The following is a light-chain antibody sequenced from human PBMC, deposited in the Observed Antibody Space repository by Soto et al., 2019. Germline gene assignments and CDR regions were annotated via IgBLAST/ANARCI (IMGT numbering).Light chain of an antibody. V-gene: IGLV2-14*01. Sequence: QSALTQPASVSGSPGQSITISCTGTSSDVGGYNFVSWYQQYPGKAPKLIIFEVNNRPSGISSRFSGSKSGNTASLTSSGLQAEDEADYYCSSYRSSSTPVCVFGSGTKLTVL. CDR2: EVN. J-gene: IGLJ1*01. CDR3: SSYRSSSTPVCV. CDR1: SSDVGGYNF.